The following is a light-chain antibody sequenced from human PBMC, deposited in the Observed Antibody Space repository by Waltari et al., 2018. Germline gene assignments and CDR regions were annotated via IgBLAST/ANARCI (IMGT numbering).Light chain of an antibody. CDR1: KLGDTY. V-gene: IGLV3-1*01. Sequence: SYELTQPPSVSVSPGRTASITCSGDKLGDTYPCWYQQKPGQSPVLVIYQYSKRPSGIPERFSGSNSGNTATLTISGTQAMDEADYYCQAWDSSTVVFGGGTKLTVL. J-gene: IGLJ2*01. CDR3: QAWDSSTVV. CDR2: QYS.